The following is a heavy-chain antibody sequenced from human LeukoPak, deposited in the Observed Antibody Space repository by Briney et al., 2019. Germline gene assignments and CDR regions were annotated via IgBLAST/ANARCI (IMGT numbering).Heavy chain of an antibody. CDR1: GFTFSSYG. V-gene: IGHV3-33*01. D-gene: IGHD3-9*01. CDR2: IWYDGNNK. CDR3: ARAPLRYFDWLLVY. J-gene: IGHJ4*02. Sequence: GRSLRLSCAASGFTFSSYGMHWVRQAPGKGLEWVAVIWYDGNNKYYADSAKGRFTISRDNSKNTLYLQMNSLRAEDTAVYYCARAPLRYFDWLLVYWGQGTLVTVSS.